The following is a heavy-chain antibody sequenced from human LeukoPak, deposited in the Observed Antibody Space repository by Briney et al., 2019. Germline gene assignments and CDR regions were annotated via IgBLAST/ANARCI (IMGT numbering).Heavy chain of an antibody. V-gene: IGHV3-23*01. CDR1: GFTFSSYA. J-gene: IGHJ5*02. CDR3: AKAPFGVVSYNNWFDP. CDR2: ISGSGGST. D-gene: IGHD3-3*01. Sequence: GGSLRLSCAASGFTFSSYAMSWVRQAPGKGLEWVSAISGSGGSTYYADSVKGRFTISRDNSKYTLYLQMNSLRAEDTAVYYCAKAPFGVVSYNNWFDPWGQGTLVTVSS.